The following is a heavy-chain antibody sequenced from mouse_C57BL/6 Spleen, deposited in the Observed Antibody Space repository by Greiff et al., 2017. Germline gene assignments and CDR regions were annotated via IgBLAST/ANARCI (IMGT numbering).Heavy chain of an antibody. CDR1: GFTFSDYY. Sequence: EVKLMESEGGLVQPGSSMKLSCTASGFTFSDYYMAWVRQVPEKGLEWVANINYDGSSTYYLDSLKSRFIISRDNAKNILYLQMSSLKSEDTATYYCARDHGYDYYAMDYWGQGTSVTVSS. V-gene: IGHV5-16*01. D-gene: IGHD1-2*01. J-gene: IGHJ4*01. CDR2: INYDGSST. CDR3: ARDHGYDYYAMDY.